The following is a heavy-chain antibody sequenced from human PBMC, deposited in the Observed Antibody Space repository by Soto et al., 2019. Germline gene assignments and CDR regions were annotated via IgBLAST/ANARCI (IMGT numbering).Heavy chain of an antibody. CDR1: GGSFSGYY. V-gene: IGHV4-34*01. D-gene: IGHD6-13*01. Sequence: SETLSLTCAVYGGSFSGYYWSWIRQPPGRGLEWIGEINHSGSTNTGSTNYNPSLKSRVTISVDTSKNQFSLNLSSVTAADTAVYYCARATRGRSSSWFVTWGQGTLVTVSS. CDR2: INHSGSTNTGST. J-gene: IGHJ5*02. CDR3: ARATRGRSSSWFVT.